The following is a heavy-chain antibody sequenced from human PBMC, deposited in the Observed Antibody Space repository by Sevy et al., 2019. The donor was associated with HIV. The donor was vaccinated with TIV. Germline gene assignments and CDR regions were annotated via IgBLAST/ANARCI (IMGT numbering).Heavy chain of an antibody. CDR1: GFTFSGYN. CDR3: ARETTNDYGSGTYDFDYYYGMDV. D-gene: IGHD3-10*01. J-gene: IGHJ6*02. CDR2: ISSSSGYI. Sequence: GGSLRLSCAASGFTFSGYNMNWVRQAPGKGLEWVSSISSSSGYIYYADSVKGRFTISRDNAKNSLFLQMNSLRAEDTAVDDGARETTNDYGSGTYDFDYYYGMDVWGQGTTVTVSS. V-gene: IGHV3-21*01.